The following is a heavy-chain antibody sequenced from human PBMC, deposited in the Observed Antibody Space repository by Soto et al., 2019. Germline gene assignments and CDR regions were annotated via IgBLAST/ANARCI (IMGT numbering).Heavy chain of an antibody. CDR2: INPGDGTT. D-gene: IGHD3-3*01. J-gene: IGHJ5*02. CDR1: GYTFTNYR. CDR3: ASNSEAIFTGLGS. Sequence: QVQLVQSGPEVKRPGASVKVSCKASGYTFTNYRMLWVRQAPGQGLEWMGVINPGDGTTKYAQRFQGRVTMTRDTSTSTAYMELYSLGSDDTAVYYCASNSEAIFTGLGSWGQGTLVTVSS. V-gene: IGHV1-46*01.